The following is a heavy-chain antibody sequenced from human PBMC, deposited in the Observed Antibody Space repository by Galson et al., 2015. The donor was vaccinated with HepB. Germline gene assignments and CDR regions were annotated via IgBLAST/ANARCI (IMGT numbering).Heavy chain of an antibody. CDR2: ISGGGDTT. Sequence: SLRLSCAASGFIFSNYAMSWVRQAPGKGLEWVSSISGGGDTTYYAVSVKGRFTISRDNSRDTLYLQMNSLRAEDTAVYYCAKDHGPWGQGTLVTVSS. J-gene: IGHJ5*02. CDR1: GFIFSNYA. CDR3: AKDHGP. V-gene: IGHV3-23*01.